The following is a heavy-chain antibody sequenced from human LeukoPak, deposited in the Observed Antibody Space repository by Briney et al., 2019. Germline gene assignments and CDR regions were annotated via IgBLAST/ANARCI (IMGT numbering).Heavy chain of an antibody. CDR2: ISWNSGSI. V-gene: IGHV3-9*01. J-gene: IGHJ4*02. CDR3: ARDSIDGWLDQTYYFDY. Sequence: PGGSLRLSCAASGFTFSSYEMHWVRQAPGKGLEWVSGISWNSGSIGYADSVKGRFTISRDNAKNSLYLQMNSLRAEDTALYYCARDSIDGWLDQTYYFDYWGQGTLVTVSS. CDR1: GFTFSSYE. D-gene: IGHD3-9*01.